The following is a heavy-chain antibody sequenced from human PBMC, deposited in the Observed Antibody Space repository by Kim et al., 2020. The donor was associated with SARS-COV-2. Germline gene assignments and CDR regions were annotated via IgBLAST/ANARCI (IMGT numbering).Heavy chain of an antibody. J-gene: IGHJ6*02. CDR3: AKDQKYYDFWSGYFSGLDGAGNCYYTGMDV. V-gene: IGHV3-30*18. D-gene: IGHD3-3*01. CDR1: GFTFSSYG. CDR2: ISYDGSNK. Sequence: GGSLRLSCAASGFTFSSYGMHWVRQAPGKGLEWVAVISYDGSNKYYADSVKGRFTISRDNSKNTLYLQMNSLRAEDTAVYYCAKDQKYYDFWSGYFSGLDGAGNCYYTGMDVWGQGTTVTVSS.